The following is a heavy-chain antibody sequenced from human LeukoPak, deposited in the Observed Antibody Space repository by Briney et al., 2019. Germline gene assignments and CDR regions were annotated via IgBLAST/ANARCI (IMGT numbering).Heavy chain of an antibody. D-gene: IGHD5-12*01. V-gene: IGHV4-59*01. J-gene: IGHJ4*02. Sequence: PSETLYLTCTVSGGPISSYYWSWIRQPPGKGLEWIGYIYYSGSTNYNPSLKSRVTISVDTSKNQFSLKLSSVTAADTAVYYCARYSGYGYFDYWGQGTLVTVSS. CDR1: GGPISSYY. CDR3: ARYSGYGYFDY. CDR2: IYYSGST.